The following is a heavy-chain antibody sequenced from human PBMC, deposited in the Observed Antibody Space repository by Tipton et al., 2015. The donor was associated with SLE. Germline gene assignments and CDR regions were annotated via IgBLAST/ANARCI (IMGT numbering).Heavy chain of an antibody. CDR3: ARAIAVAGTFAEYFQH. CDR2: IHYSGST. CDR1: GVSISSHY. V-gene: IGHV4-59*11. Sequence: GLVKPSETLSLMCTVSGVSISSHYWTWIRQPPGKGLEWIGYIHYSGSTSYNPSLKSRVTISVDTSNNHFSLKLTSVTAADTAVYYCARAIAVAGTFAEYFQHWSQGTLVTVSS. D-gene: IGHD6-19*01. J-gene: IGHJ1*01.